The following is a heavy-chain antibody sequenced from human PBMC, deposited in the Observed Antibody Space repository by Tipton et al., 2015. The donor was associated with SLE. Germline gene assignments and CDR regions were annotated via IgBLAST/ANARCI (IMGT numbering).Heavy chain of an antibody. V-gene: IGHV3-23*01. Sequence: GSLRLSCTASGFAFDGYAIHWVRQAPGKGLEWLSIINGRGRNIHYAESVEGRFTISRDNSKNTLYLQMNSLRADDTAIYSCAKVLSPIELRGDYYNGLDVWGQGTTVTVSS. CDR3: AKVLSPIELRGDYYNGLDV. D-gene: IGHD2-21*01. J-gene: IGHJ6*02. CDR2: INGRGRNI. CDR1: GFAFDGYA.